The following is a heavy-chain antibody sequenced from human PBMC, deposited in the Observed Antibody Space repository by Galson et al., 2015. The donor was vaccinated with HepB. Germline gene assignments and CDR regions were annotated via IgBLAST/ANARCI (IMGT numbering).Heavy chain of an antibody. D-gene: IGHD2-15*01. Sequence: SVKVSCTVSGYTLTDLSMHWVRQAPGKGLEWMGGFDPEDGETIYAQKFQGRVTMTEDTSTDTAYMELSSLRSEDTAVYYCASPLRVYCSGGSCHDAFDIWGQETMVTVSS. CDR2: FDPEDGET. CDR3: ASPLRVYCSGGSCHDAFDI. CDR1: GYTLTDLS. V-gene: IGHV1-24*01. J-gene: IGHJ3*02.